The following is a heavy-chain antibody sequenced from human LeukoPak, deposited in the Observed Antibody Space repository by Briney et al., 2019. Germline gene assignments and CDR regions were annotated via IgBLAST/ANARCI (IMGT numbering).Heavy chain of an antibody. J-gene: IGHJ6*02. CDR3: ARDLRYCGSTSCSRYYYYYYGMDV. D-gene: IGHD2-2*01. CDR1: GFTFSSYW. CDR2: IKQDGSEK. Sequence: GGSLRLSCAASGFTFSSYWMSWVRQAPGKGLEWVANIKQDGSEKYYVDSVKGRFTISRDNAKNSLYLQMNSLRAEDTAVYYCARDLRYCGSTSCSRYYYYYYGMDVWGQGTTVTVSS. V-gene: IGHV3-7*01.